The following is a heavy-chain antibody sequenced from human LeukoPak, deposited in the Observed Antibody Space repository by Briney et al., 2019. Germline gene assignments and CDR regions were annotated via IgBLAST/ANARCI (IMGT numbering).Heavy chain of an antibody. CDR1: GGTFSSYA. V-gene: IGHV1-69*04. CDR3: AGGDYYDSSGYYRDY. J-gene: IGHJ4*02. Sequence: EASVKVSCKASGGTFSSYAISWVRQARGQGLEWMGTIIPILGIANYAQKFQGRVTITADKSTSTAYMELSSLRSEDTAVYYCAGGDYYDSSGYYRDYWGQGTLVTVSS. CDR2: IIPILGIA. D-gene: IGHD3-22*01.